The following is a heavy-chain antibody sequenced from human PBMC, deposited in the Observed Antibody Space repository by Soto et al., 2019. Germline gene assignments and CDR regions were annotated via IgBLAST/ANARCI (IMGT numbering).Heavy chain of an antibody. D-gene: IGHD6-6*01. Sequence: QVLLRESGPGLVKPSETLALTCAVSGDSVSSSDFYWTWIRQPPGKPLEWIGYVYSTGTTNYSPPPKSRVDMSVDTSENQFSLKVRSVTAADAAVYFCARVSKLAAPKDGKSAYFYVMDVWGPGPTVTVS. V-gene: IGHV4-61*08. CDR3: ARVSKLAAPKDGKSAYFYVMDV. CDR2: VYSTGTT. J-gene: IGHJ6*02. CDR1: GDSVSSSDFY.